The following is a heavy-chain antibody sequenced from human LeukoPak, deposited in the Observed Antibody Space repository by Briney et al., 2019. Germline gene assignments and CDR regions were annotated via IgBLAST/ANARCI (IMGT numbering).Heavy chain of an antibody. CDR2: ISSSSSYI. D-gene: IGHD6-13*01. CDR1: YG. Sequence: AGGSLRLSCAYGMHWVRQAPGKGLEWVSSISSSSSYIYYADSVKGRFTISRDNAKNSLYLQMNSLRAEDTAVYYCARDRSSWYIGPPYYFDYWGQGTLVTVSS. V-gene: IGHV3-21*01. J-gene: IGHJ4*02. CDR3: ARDRSSWYIGPPYYFDY.